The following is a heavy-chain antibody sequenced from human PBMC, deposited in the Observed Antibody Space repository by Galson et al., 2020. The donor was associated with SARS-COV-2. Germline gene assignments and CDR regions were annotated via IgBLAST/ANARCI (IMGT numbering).Heavy chain of an antibody. J-gene: IGHJ2*01. Sequence: SSETMSLTCPLSSGSIHSGAYYWTWLRQHPGKGLEWIGYIYYRGTTLYNPSLKTRLRMSLATSASQFSLSLMSVTAADTAVYYCALAVEYYAAPRGHFSLWGRGNLVTVS. V-gene: IGHV4-31*03. CDR1: SGSIHSGAYY. CDR2: IYYRGTT. CDR3: ALAVEYYAAPRGHFSL. D-gene: IGHD2-8*02.